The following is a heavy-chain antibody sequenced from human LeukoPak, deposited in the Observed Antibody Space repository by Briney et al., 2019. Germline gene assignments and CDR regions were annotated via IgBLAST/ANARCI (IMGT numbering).Heavy chain of an antibody. CDR2: IYYSGST. V-gene: IGHV4-59*01. J-gene: IGHJ4*02. D-gene: IGHD3-10*01. CDR3: ARVNYGSGSYYNDY. CDR1: GGSISSDY. Sequence: SETLSLTCTVSGGSISSDYWSWIRRPPGKGLEWIGYIYYSGSTNYNSSLKSRVTISIDTSKNQFSLKLSSVTAADTAVYYCARVNYGSGSYYNDYWGQGTLVTVSS.